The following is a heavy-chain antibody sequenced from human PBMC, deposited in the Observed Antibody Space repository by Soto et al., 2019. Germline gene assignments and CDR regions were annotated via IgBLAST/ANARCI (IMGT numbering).Heavy chain of an antibody. V-gene: IGHV1-69*02. Sequence: SVKVSCKASGGTFSSYTISWVRQAPGQGLEWMGRIIPILGIANYAQKFQGRVTITADKSTSTAYMELSSLRSEDTAVYYCARGSIAVAPGDYWGQGTLVTVSS. CDR2: IIPILGIA. D-gene: IGHD6-19*01. J-gene: IGHJ4*02. CDR3: ARGSIAVAPGDY. CDR1: GGTFSSYT.